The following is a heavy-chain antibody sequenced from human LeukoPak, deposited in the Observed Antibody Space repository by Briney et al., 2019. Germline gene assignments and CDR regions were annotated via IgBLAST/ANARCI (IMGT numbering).Heavy chain of an antibody. Sequence: GGSLRHSCVASGFTFSSYGMSWVRQAPRKGLECVSAIVGSGGSTNYADSVKGRFTISRDNSKNTLYLQMNSLRDEDTALYYCARNGRRTTVTSDVWGQGTLVTVSS. V-gene: IGHV3-23*01. J-gene: IGHJ4*02. D-gene: IGHD4-17*01. CDR1: GFTFSSYG. CDR3: ARNGRRTTVTSDV. CDR2: IVGSGGST.